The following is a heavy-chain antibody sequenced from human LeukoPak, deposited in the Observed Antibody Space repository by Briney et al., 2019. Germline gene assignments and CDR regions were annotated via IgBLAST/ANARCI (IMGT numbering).Heavy chain of an antibody. V-gene: IGHV3-9*01. CDR1: GFTFDDYA. CDR2: ISWNSGSI. J-gene: IGHJ5*02. CDR3: AKAPRRQWPLGWFDP. Sequence: GGSVRLSCAASGFTFDDYAMHWVRQAPGKGLEWVSGISWNSGSIGYADSVKGRFTISRDNAKNSLYLQMNSLRAEDTALYYCAKAPRRQWPLGWFDPWGQGALVTVSS. D-gene: IGHD6-19*01.